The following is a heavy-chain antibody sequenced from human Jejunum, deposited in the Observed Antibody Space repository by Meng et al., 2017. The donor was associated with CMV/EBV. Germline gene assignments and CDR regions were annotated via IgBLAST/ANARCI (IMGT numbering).Heavy chain of an antibody. CDR1: GGSISSGGYD. V-gene: IGHV4-31*02. CDR2: IHNSGST. Sequence: GGSISSGGYDWSWIRHHPGKGLEWIGYIHNSGSTHRNPSLASRVTMSVDTSKNQFSLKLSSVIAADTAVYYCAREACTTTSCSYDYWGQGALVTVSS. J-gene: IGHJ4*02. D-gene: IGHD2-2*01. CDR3: AREACTTTSCSYDY.